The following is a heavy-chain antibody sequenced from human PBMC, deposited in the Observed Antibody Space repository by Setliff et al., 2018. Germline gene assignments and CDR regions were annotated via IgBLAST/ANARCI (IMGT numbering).Heavy chain of an antibody. CDR1: GYSFTNYW. Sequence: GESLKLSCKGSGYSFTNYWIGWVRQMPGKGLEWMGIIYPGDSSTRYSPSFQXXXXXSXXXXXXXXXXXXXXXXXXXXAMYYXARIYAEGLVDTSMVAHFDFWGQGTLVTVSS. CDR2: IYPGDSST. D-gene: IGHD5-18*01. J-gene: IGHJ4*02. V-gene: IGHV5-51*01. CDR3: ARIYAEGLVDTSMVAHFDF.